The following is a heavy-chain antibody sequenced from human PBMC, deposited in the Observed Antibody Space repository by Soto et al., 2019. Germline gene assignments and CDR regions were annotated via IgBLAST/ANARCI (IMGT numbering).Heavy chain of an antibody. V-gene: IGHV1-24*01. D-gene: IGHD3-22*01. CDR3: AVGPARASSGLIDS. J-gene: IGHJ4*02. Sequence: GASVKVSCKVSGYTLTKLSMHWVRQAPGKGREWMGGFDPEDGETIYAQAFQGRLTMTEDTSRDTAYMELSSLRSEDTAVYYCAVGPARASSGLIDSWVQVXLVTVSS. CDR2: FDPEDGET. CDR1: GYTLTKLS.